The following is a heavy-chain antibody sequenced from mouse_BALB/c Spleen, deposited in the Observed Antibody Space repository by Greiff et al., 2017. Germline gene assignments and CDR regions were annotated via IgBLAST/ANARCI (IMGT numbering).Heavy chain of an antibody. CDR1: GFNIKDTY. CDR3: ARGNYGDY. V-gene: IGHV14-3*02. J-gene: IGHJ2*01. CDR2: IDPANGNT. D-gene: IGHD1-2*01. Sequence: EVHLVESGAELVKPGASVKLSCTASGFNIKDTYMHWVKQRPEQGLEWIGRIDPANGNTKYDPKFQGKATITADTSSNTAYLQLSSLTSEDTAVYYCARGNYGDYWGQGTTLTVSS.